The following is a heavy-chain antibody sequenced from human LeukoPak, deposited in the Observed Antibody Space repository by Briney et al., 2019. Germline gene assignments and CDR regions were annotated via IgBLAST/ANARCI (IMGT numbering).Heavy chain of an antibody. J-gene: IGHJ4*02. D-gene: IGHD3-3*01. CDR3: ARAERITIFGVVNYYFDY. Sequence: ASVKVSCKASGYTFTSYDINWVRQATGQGLEWMGWMNPNSGNTGYAQKFQGRVTMTTDTSTSTAYMELRSLRSDDTAVYYCARAERITIFGVVNYYFDYWGQGTLVTVSS. CDR1: GYTFTSYD. V-gene: IGHV1-8*01. CDR2: MNPNSGNT.